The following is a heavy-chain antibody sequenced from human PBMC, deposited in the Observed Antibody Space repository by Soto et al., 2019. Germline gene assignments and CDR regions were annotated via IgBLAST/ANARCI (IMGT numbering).Heavy chain of an antibody. CDR2: ISSSSSTI. Sequence: GGSLRLSCAASGFTFSSYSMNWVRQAPGKGLEWVSYISSSSSTIYYADSVKGRFTISRDNSKNTLYLQMSSLRAEDTAVYYCVKDQGGYSGYVFDYWGQGTLVTAPQ. J-gene: IGHJ4*02. CDR3: VKDQGGYSGYVFDY. D-gene: IGHD5-12*01. V-gene: IGHV3-48*01. CDR1: GFTFSSYS.